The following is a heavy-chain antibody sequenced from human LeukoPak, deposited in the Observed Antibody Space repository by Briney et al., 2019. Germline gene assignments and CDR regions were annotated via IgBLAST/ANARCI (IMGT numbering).Heavy chain of an antibody. CDR2: IKQDGGEK. D-gene: IGHD3-16*01. J-gene: IGHJ4*02. V-gene: IGHV3-7*01. CDR3: AGPPTSYDPVGH. Sequence: PGGSLRLSCAASGFTFSNYWMNWVRQAPGKGLEWVANIKQDGGEKSYVDSVKGRFTISRDNANSSLYLQMNSLRAEDTALYYCAGPPTSYDPVGHWGQGTLVTVSS. CDR1: GFTFSNYW.